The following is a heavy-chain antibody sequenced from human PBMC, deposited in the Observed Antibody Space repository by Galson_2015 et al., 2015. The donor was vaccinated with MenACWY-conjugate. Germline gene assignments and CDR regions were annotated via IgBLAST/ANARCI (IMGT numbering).Heavy chain of an antibody. Sequence: SLRLSCAASGFTFRRFGMHWVRQAPGKGLEWMAVISYDGSNESYADSVKGRFTISRDNSKNTLYLQMNSLRADDTAVYYCAKDWSIPYSTISHYCYMDVGSKGTTVTASS. CDR2: ISYDGSNE. CDR3: AKDWSIPYSTISHYCYMDV. CDR1: GFTFRRFG. J-gene: IGHJ6*03. V-gene: IGHV3-30*18. D-gene: IGHD6-13*01.